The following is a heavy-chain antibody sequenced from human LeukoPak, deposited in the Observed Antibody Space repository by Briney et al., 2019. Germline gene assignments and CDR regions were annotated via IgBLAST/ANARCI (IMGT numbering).Heavy chain of an antibody. V-gene: IGHV3-21*01. D-gene: IGHD4-23*01. CDR2: ISSRSSFI. Sequence: GGSLRLSCAASGFTFNTYTMNWVRQAPGKGLEWVSSISSRSSFIYYADSVKGRFTISRDNAKNSPSLQMNSLRADDTAVYYCARENGVTRSIDYWGQGTLVTVSS. CDR1: GFTFNTYT. CDR3: ARENGVTRSIDY. J-gene: IGHJ4*02.